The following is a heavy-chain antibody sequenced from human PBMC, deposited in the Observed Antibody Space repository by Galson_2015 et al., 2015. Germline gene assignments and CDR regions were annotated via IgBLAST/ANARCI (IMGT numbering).Heavy chain of an antibody. V-gene: IGHV4-4*02. J-gene: IGHJ4*02. CDR2: IYHSGST. Sequence: ETLSLTCTVSGGSISSSNWWSWVRQPPGKGLEWIGEIYHSGSTNYNPSLKSRVTISVDKSKNQFSLKLSSVTAADTAVYYCARDSEGYGDHHQFDYWGQGTLVTVSS. D-gene: IGHD4-17*01. CDR3: ARDSEGYGDHHQFDY. CDR1: GGSISSSNW.